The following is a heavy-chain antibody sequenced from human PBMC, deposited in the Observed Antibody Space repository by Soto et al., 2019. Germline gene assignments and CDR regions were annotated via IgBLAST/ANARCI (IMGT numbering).Heavy chain of an antibody. D-gene: IGHD3-10*01. CDR2: IYHSGSI. Sequence: PSDTLSLTPTPSNASISRRQWWTWVRQTPGKGLEWIGEIYHSGSINHNPSLKSRVTMSVDKSNNQFSLKMTSVTAADTAVYYCASKFGELLADAWDIWGQGTVVTVS. CDR3: ASKFGELLADAWDI. CDR1: NASISRRQW. V-gene: IGHV4-4*02. J-gene: IGHJ3*02.